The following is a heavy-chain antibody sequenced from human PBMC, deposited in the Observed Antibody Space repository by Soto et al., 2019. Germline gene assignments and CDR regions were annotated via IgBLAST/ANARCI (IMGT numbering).Heavy chain of an antibody. CDR3: ASADTAMVTPYFDY. CDR1: GFTFSDYN. J-gene: IGHJ4*02. Sequence: EVQLVESGGGLVQPGGSLRLSCAASGFTFSDYNMDWVRQAPGKGLEWVGRIKPNSHATEYAASVKGRFTISRDDSEKSLHLQMNSLKTEDTAVYYCASADTAMVTPYFDYWGQGTLVTVSS. D-gene: IGHD5-18*01. V-gene: IGHV3-72*01. CDR2: IKPNSHAT.